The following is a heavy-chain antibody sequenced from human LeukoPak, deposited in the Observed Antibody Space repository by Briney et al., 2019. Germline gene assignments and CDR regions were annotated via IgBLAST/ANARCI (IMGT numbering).Heavy chain of an antibody. Sequence: PGGSLRLSCAASGFTFSNAWMSWVRQAPGKGLEWVSSISSSSSYIYYADSVKGRFTISRDNAKNSLYLQMNSLRAEDTAVYYCARDLATVRGRGVGYWGQGTLVTVSS. CDR1: GFTFSNAW. CDR2: ISSSSSYI. CDR3: ARDLATVRGRGVGY. V-gene: IGHV3-21*01. J-gene: IGHJ4*02. D-gene: IGHD4-17*01.